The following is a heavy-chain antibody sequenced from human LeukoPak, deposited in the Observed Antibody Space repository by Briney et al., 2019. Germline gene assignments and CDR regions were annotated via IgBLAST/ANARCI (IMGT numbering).Heavy chain of an antibody. V-gene: IGHV3-7*04. D-gene: IGHD4-11*01. CDR2: LKQDGSEK. CDR3: IRDFLTVTTNDY. CDR1: GFTFSSYW. Sequence: GGSLRLSCAASGFTFSSYWMSWVRQAPGKGLEWVANLKQDGSEKYYVDSVKGRFTISRDNAKNTLFLQMNSLRAEDTAVYYCIRDFLTVTTNDYWGQGTLVTVSS. J-gene: IGHJ4*02.